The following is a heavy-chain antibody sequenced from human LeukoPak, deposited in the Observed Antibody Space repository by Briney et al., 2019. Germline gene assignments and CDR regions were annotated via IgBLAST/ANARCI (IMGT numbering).Heavy chain of an antibody. CDR2: IYSGGST. CDR1: GFTVSSNY. CDR3: AKEDFVVVPAAFDY. J-gene: IGHJ4*02. V-gene: IGHV3-53*01. D-gene: IGHD2-2*01. Sequence: PGGSLRLSCAASGFTVSSNYMSWVRQAPGQGLEWVSVIYSGGSTYYADSVKGRFTISRDNSKNTLYLQMNSLRAEDTAVYYCAKEDFVVVPAAFDYWGQGTLVTVSS.